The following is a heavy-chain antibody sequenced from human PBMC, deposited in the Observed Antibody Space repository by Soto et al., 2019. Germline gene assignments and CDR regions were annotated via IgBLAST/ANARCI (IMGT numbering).Heavy chain of an antibody. J-gene: IGHJ2*01. V-gene: IGHV4-34*01. D-gene: IGHD3-3*01. CDR3: ARAGYYDFWSALDL. CDR2: INHSGST. Sequence: PSETLSLTCAVYGGSFSGYYCIWIRQPPVKWLEWIGEINHSGSTNYNPSLKSRVTISVDTSKNQFSLKLSSVTAADTAVYYCARAGYYDFWSALDLWGRGTLVTSPQ. CDR1: GGSFSGYY.